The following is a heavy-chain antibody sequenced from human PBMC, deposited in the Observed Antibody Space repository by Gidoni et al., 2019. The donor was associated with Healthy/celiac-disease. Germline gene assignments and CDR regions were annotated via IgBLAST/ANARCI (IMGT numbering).Heavy chain of an antibody. CDR2: ISGSGGST. Sequence: EVQLLESGGGLVQPGWSLRLSCAASGFTFSSYAMSWVRQAPGKGLEWVSAISGSGGSTYYADSVKGRFTISRDNSKNTLYLQMNSLRAEDTAVYYCAKGSTVTTFLRGDYWGQGTLVTVSS. CDR3: AKGSTVTTFLRGDY. D-gene: IGHD4-17*01. CDR1: GFTFSSYA. V-gene: IGHV3-23*01. J-gene: IGHJ4*02.